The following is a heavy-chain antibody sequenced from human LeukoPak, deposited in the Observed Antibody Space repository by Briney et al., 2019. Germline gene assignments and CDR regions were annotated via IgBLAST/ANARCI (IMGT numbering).Heavy chain of an antibody. J-gene: IGHJ4*02. Sequence: SETLSLTCAVYGGSFSGYYWSRIRQPPGKGLEWIGQINHSGSTTHNPSLKSRVTISVDTSKNQFSPKLSSVTAADTAVYYCARDRYCSGGSCYLARFGYWGQGTLVTVSS. D-gene: IGHD2-15*01. CDR2: INHSGST. V-gene: IGHV4-34*01. CDR1: GGSFSGYY. CDR3: ARDRYCSGGSCYLARFGY.